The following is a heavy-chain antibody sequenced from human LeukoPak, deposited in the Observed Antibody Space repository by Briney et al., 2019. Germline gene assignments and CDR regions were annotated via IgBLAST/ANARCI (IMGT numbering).Heavy chain of an antibody. J-gene: IGHJ4*02. CDR1: GFTFGDYA. CDR3: ARGGSGYYYSYY. Sequence: QPGGSLRLSCTASGFTFGDYAMSWFRQAPGKGLEWVSYISSSSSTIYYADSVKGRFTISRDNAKNLLYLQMSSLRDEDTAMYYCARGGSGYYYSYYWGQGTLVTVSS. D-gene: IGHD3-22*01. CDR2: ISSSSSTI. V-gene: IGHV3-48*02.